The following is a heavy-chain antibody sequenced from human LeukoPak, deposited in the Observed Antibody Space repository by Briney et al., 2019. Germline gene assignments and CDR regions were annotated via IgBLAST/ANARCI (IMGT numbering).Heavy chain of an antibody. J-gene: IGHJ5*02. CDR1: GGSISSYY. CDR3: ARVSRGHELRFLEWLSHGNWFDP. D-gene: IGHD3-3*01. Sequence: SVTLSLTCTVSGGSISSYYWSWIRQPPGKGLKWIGYIYYSGSSNYNPSLKSRVTISVDTSKNQFSLKLSSVTAADTAVYYCARVSRGHELRFLEWLSHGNWFDPWGQGTLVTVSS. V-gene: IGHV4-59*01. CDR2: IYYSGSS.